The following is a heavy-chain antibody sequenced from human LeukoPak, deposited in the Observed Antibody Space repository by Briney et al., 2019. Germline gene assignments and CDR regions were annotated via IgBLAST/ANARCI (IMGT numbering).Heavy chain of an antibody. CDR3: ARVRGYCSSTSCLHYYYYYGMDV. CDR2: ISYDGGNK. V-gene: IGHV3-30-3*01. J-gene: IGHJ6*02. Sequence: GGSLRLSCAASGFTFSSYAMHWVRQAPGKGLEWVAVISYDGGNKYYADSVKGRFTISRDNSKNTLYLQMNSLRAEDTAVYYCARVRGYCSSTSCLHYYYYYGMDVWGQGTTVTVSS. D-gene: IGHD2-2*01. CDR1: GFTFSSYA.